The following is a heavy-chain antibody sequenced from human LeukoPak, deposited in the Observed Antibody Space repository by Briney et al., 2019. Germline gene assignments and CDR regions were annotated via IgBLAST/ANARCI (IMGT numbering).Heavy chain of an antibody. V-gene: IGHV3-20*04. D-gene: IGHD3-10*01. CDR2: INLNGGST. CDR1: GFTFDDYG. J-gene: IGHJ4*02. Sequence: PGGSLRLSCAASGFTFDDYGMSWVRQAPGKGLEWVSGINLNGGSTGYSYSVNGRFTISRDNAKNLLFLQMIISASDDAAYWYCGRTGYADSVKGRFTISRDNANNSLYLQMNSLRAEDTALYYCARVGILRLGELSLYLDYWGQGTLVTVSS. CDR3: GRTGYADSVKGRFTISRDNANNSLYLQMNSLRAEDTALYYCARVGILRLGELSLYLDY.